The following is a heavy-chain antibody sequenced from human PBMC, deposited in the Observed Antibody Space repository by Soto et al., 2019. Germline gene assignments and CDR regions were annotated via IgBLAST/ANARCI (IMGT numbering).Heavy chain of an antibody. V-gene: IGHV4-34*01. CDR2: INHSGST. D-gene: IGHD5-18*01. CDR1: GGSFSGYY. Sequence: PSETLSLTCAVYGGSFSGYYWSWIRQPPGKGLEWIGEINHSGSTNYNPSLTSRVTISVDTSKNQFSLKLSTVTAADTAVYYCARGPHRDGYSGPSGTRRFDYWGQGTLVTVSS. J-gene: IGHJ4*02. CDR3: ARGPHRDGYSGPSGTRRFDY.